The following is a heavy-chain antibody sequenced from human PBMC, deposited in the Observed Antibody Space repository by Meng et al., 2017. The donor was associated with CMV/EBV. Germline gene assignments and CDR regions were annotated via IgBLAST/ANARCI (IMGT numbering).Heavy chain of an antibody. CDR2: INPNSGGT. J-gene: IGHJ3*02. CDR1: GYTFTGYY. D-gene: IGHD5-12*01. Sequence: QVQLVHPGDAWKKPGASVKSHCKASGYTFTGYYMHWVRQAPGQGLEWMGWINPNSGGTNYAQKFQGRVTMTRDTSISTAYMELSRLRSDDTAVYYCAREVATTHDAFDIWGQGTMVTVSS. V-gene: IGHV1-2*02. CDR3: AREVATTHDAFDI.